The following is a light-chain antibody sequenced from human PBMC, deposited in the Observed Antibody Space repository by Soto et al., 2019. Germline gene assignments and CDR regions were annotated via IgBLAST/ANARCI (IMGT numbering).Light chain of an antibody. Sequence: EIVLTQSPGTLCLSPGERVTLSCRASRSVSSNYLAWYRQKPGQAPRLLIYGASRRATGIPDRISGSGSGTDFTLTINRLEPEDFAVYYCQQYGSSPETFGQGTKVDIK. CDR3: QQYGSSPET. V-gene: IGKV3-20*01. CDR2: GAS. CDR1: RSVSSNY. J-gene: IGKJ1*01.